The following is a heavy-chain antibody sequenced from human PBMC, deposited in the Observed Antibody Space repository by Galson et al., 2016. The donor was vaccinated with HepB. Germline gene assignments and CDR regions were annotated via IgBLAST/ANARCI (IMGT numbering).Heavy chain of an antibody. Sequence: SLRLSCAASGFSFSTYSMNWVRQAPGKGLEWLSYITSSSTTVYYADSVRGRFTISRENAKNSLYLQMNSLSDEDTAVYYCARDRLGFNWNGAVLEYWGRGTLVTVSS. V-gene: IGHV3-48*02. D-gene: IGHD1-20*01. CDR2: ITSSSTTV. CDR1: GFSFSTYS. CDR3: ARDRLGFNWNGAVLEY. J-gene: IGHJ4*02.